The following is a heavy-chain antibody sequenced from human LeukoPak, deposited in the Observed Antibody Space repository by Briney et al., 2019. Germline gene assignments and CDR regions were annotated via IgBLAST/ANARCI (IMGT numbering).Heavy chain of an antibody. V-gene: IGHV3-23*01. CDR3: AKEPQTARVFDP. CDR1: GFTFSTYA. Sequence: PGGSLRLSCAASGFTFSTYAMNWVRQAPGRGLEWVSVISASGGSTYYADSVKGRFTISRDNSKNTLYLQMDSLRAEDTAVYYCAKEPQTARVFDPRGQGTLVTVSS. CDR2: ISASGGST. J-gene: IGHJ5*02.